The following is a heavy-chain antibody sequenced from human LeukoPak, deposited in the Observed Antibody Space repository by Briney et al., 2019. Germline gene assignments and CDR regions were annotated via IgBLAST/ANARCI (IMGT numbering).Heavy chain of an antibody. V-gene: IGHV3-48*02. J-gene: IGHJ4*02. CDR2: INHNGEMI. Sequence: GGSLRLSCAASGFTFSDYVTSWVRQAPGKGLEWVSYINHNGEMIYYADSVKGRFTISRDTAKKTLYLQMNSLRDDDTALYYCVRDNDWAFHYWGQGTLVTVSS. D-gene: IGHD3-9*01. CDR1: GFTFSDYV. CDR3: VRDNDWAFHY.